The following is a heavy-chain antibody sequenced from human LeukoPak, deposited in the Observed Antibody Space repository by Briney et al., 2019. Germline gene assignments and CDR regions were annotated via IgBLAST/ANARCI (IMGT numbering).Heavy chain of an antibody. CDR3: ARLAKLPEAGADAFDI. J-gene: IGHJ3*02. D-gene: IGHD4-23*01. CDR1: GGSISSSNW. Sequence: SETLSLTCAVSGGSISSSNWWSWVRQPPGKGLEWIGEIYHSGSTNYNPSLKSRVTISVDKSKNPFSLKLSFGTAGDTAVYYLARLAKLPEAGADAFDIWGQGTMVTVSS. CDR2: IYHSGST. V-gene: IGHV4-4*02.